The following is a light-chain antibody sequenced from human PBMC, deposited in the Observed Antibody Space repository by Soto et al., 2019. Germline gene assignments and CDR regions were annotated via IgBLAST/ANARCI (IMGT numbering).Light chain of an antibody. V-gene: IGLV2-14*01. CDR1: SSDVGSYDH. Sequence: QSALTQPASVSGSPGQSITISCSGTSSDVGSYDHVAWYQQFPGKTPKLMIYDVSNRPSGVSSRFSGSKSGNTASLTISGLQAEDEADYYCISYTGSSTYYVFGSGTKVTVL. J-gene: IGLJ1*01. CDR3: ISYTGSSTYYV. CDR2: DVS.